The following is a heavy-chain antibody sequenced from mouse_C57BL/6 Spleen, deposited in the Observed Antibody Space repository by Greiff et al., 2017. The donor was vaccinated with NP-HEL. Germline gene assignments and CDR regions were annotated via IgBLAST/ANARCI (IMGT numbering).Heavy chain of an antibody. J-gene: IGHJ2*01. V-gene: IGHV5-6*01. Sequence: EVQLVESGGDLVKPGGSLKLSCAASGFTFSSYGMSWVRQTPDKRLEWVATISSGGSYTYYPDSVKGRFTISRDNAKNTLYLQMSSLKSEDTAMYYCARQNYTFDYWGQGTTLTVSS. CDR3: ARQNYTFDY. CDR2: ISSGGSYT. D-gene: IGHD2-12*01. CDR1: GFTFSSYG.